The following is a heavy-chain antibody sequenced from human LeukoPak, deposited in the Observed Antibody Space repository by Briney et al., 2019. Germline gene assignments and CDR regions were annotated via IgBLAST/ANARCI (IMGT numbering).Heavy chain of an antibody. J-gene: IGHJ4*02. CDR3: ARGGYSSSWYHDS. CDR1: GFTFSSYS. Sequence: GMSLRLSCAASGFTFSSYSMNWVRQAPGKGLEWVSSISSSSSYMYYADSVKGRFTISRDNAKNSLYMQVNSLRAEDTAVYYCARGGYSSSWYHDSWGQGTLVTVSS. V-gene: IGHV3-21*01. D-gene: IGHD6-13*01. CDR2: ISSSSSYM.